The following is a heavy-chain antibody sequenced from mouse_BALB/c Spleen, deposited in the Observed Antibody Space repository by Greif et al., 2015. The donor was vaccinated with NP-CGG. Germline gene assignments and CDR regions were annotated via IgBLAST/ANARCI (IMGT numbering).Heavy chain of an antibody. Sequence: QVQLQQSGAELVKPGASVKLSCKASGYTLTSYYMYWVKQRPGQGLEWIGEINPSNGGTNFNEKFKSKAKLTVDKSYTTSFMQLSSLTSDVSAVYYCTILNGNYGGGSYFDSWGQGTTLTVSS. CDR3: TILNGNYGGGSYFDS. J-gene: IGHJ2*01. V-gene: IGHV1S16*01. CDR2: INPSNGGT. CDR1: GYTLTSYY. D-gene: IGHD2-1*01.